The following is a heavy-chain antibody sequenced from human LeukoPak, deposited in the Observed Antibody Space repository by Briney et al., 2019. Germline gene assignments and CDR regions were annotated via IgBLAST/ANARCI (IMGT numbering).Heavy chain of an antibody. CDR1: GFTFSSYA. V-gene: IGHV3-23*01. D-gene: IGHD2/OR15-2a*01. J-gene: IGHJ3*02. CDR2: ISGSGGST. CDR3: ASSKTAPGDAFDI. Sequence: GGSLRLSCAASGFTFSSYAMSWVRQAPGKGLEWVSAISGSGGSTYYADSVKGRFTISRDNSKNTVHLQMNSLRVEDTAVYYCASSKTAPGDAFDIWGQGTMVTVSS.